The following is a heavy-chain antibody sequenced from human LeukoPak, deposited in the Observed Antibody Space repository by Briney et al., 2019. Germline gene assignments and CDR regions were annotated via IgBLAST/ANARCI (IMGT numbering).Heavy chain of an antibody. Sequence: SETLSLTCTVSGGSISRSINYWGWIRQPPGKGLEWIGSIYYSGSTYYNPSLKSRVTISIDTSKNQFSLKLSSVTAADTAVYYCARLVGAATDPFDYWGQGTLVTVSS. CDR3: ARLVGAATDPFDY. D-gene: IGHD1-26*01. CDR1: GGSISRSINY. V-gene: IGHV4-39*01. CDR2: IYYSGST. J-gene: IGHJ4*02.